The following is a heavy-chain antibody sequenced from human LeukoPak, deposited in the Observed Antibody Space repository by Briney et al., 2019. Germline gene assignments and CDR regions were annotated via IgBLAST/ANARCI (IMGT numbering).Heavy chain of an antibody. V-gene: IGHV3-21*01. D-gene: IGHD6-19*01. CDR2: ISSSSSYI. CDR3: ARDLGIAVAGTVLGFDY. Sequence: GGSLRLSYAASGFTFSSYSMNWVRQAPGKGLEWVSSISSSSSYIYYADSVKGRFTISRDNAKNSLYLQMNSLRAEDTAVYYCARDLGIAVAGTVLGFDYWGQGTLVTVSS. CDR1: GFTFSSYS. J-gene: IGHJ4*02.